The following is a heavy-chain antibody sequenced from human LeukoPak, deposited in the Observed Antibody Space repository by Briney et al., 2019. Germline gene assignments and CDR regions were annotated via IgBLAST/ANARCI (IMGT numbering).Heavy chain of an antibody. V-gene: IGHV1-2*02. D-gene: IGHD6-19*01. Sequence: ASVKVSCKASGYISTAYYIHWVRQASGQGLEWMGWINPNSGGTNYAQKFQGRVTMTRDTSISTAYMEVSRLTADDTAVYYCARPTTAAVAGTAQDWFDPWGQGTLVTVSS. CDR1: GYISTAYY. J-gene: IGHJ5*02. CDR2: INPNSGGT. CDR3: ARPTTAAVAGTAQDWFDP.